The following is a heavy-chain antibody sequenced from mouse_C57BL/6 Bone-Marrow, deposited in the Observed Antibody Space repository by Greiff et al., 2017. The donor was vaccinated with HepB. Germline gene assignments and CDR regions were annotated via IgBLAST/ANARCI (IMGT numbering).Heavy chain of an antibody. J-gene: IGHJ4*01. V-gene: IGHV5-2*01. CDR3: ARHDYDGRGYYYAMDY. D-gene: IGHD2-4*01. CDR1: EYEFPSHD. Sequence: DVMLVESGGGLVQPGESLKLSCESNEYEFPSHDMSWVRKTPEKRLELVAAINSDGGSTYYPDTMERRFIISRDNTKKTLYLQMSSLRSEDTALYYCARHDYDGRGYYYAMDYWGQGTSVTVSS. CDR2: INSDGGST.